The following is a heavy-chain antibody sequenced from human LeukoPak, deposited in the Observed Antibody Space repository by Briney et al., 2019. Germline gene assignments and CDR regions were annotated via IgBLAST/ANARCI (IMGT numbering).Heavy chain of an antibody. V-gene: IGHV3-23*01. Sequence: PGGSLRLSCAASGFAFSSYAMSWVRLAPGKGLEWVLAISGSGGSTYYADSVKGRFTISRDNSKNTLYLQMNSLRAEDTAVYYCAKDPSSGYYLGSYYFDYWGQGTLVTVSS. CDR2: ISGSGGST. D-gene: IGHD3-22*01. CDR3: AKDPSSGYYLGSYYFDY. CDR1: GFAFSSYA. J-gene: IGHJ4*02.